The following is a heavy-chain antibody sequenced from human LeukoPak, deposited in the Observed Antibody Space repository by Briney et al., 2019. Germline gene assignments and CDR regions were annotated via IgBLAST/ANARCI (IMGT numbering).Heavy chain of an antibody. CDR3: ARDQAAGTGFDWFDP. Sequence: ASVKVSCKASGYIFTSYAMNWVRQAPGQGLEWMGWINTNTGNPTYAQGFTGRFVFSLDTSVSTAYLQISSLKAEDTAVYYCARDQAAGTGFDWFDPWGQGTLVTVSS. J-gene: IGHJ5*02. CDR1: GYIFTSYA. D-gene: IGHD6-13*01. CDR2: INTNTGNP. V-gene: IGHV7-4-1*02.